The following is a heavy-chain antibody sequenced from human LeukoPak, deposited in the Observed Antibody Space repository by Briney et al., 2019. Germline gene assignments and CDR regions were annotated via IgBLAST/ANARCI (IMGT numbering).Heavy chain of an antibody. D-gene: IGHD2-2*01. CDR1: GFIFSSYG. V-gene: IGHV3-30*02. J-gene: IGHJ4*02. CDR3: AILIGAIVVVPAARPPFEYYFDY. CDR2: IRYDGSNK. Sequence: PGGSLRLSCAASGFIFSSYGMHWVRQAPGKGLEWVAFIRYDGSNKYYADSVKGRFTISRDNSKNTLYLQMNSLRAEDTAVYYCAILIGAIVVVPAARPPFEYYFDYWGQGTLVTVSS.